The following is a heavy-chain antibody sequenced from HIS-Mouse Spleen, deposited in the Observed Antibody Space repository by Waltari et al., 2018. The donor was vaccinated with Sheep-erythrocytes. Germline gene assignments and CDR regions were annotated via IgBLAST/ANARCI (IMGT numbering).Heavy chain of an antibody. CDR3: ARDTGTDAFDI. CDR1: GFTFSSYS. J-gene: IGHJ3*02. Sequence: EVQLVESGGGLVKPGGSLRLSCAASGFTFSSYSMNWVRQAPGKGREWGDAVSSRMMYISYADAGKGRFSISRANAKNSLYLQMNSLRAEDTAVYYCARDTGTDAFDIWGQGTMVTVSS. V-gene: IGHV3-21*01. D-gene: IGHD1-1*01. CDR2: VSSRMMYI.